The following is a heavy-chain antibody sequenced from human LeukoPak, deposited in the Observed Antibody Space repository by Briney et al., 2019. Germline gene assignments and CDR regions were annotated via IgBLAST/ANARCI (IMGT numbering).Heavy chain of an antibody. D-gene: IGHD1-26*01. CDR3: ARPEWELLRDYYFDY. Sequence: GSLSLSCAASGFTFSSYWMSLVRQAPGQGLEWVANIKQDGSEKYYVDSVKGRFTISRDNAKNSLYLQMNSLRAEDTAVYYCARPEWELLRDYYFDYWGQGTLVTVSS. J-gene: IGHJ4*02. CDR2: IKQDGSEK. V-gene: IGHV3-7*01. CDR1: GFTFSSYW.